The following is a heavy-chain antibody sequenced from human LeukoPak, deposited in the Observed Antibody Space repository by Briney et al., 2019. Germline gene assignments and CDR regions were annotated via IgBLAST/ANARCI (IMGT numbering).Heavy chain of an antibody. CDR1: GYSFTSYW. J-gene: IGHJ6*02. Sequence: GESLKISCKGSGYSFTSYWIGWVRQMPGKGLEWMGMIYPRDSDTRYSPSFQGQVTISADKSISTAYLQWSSLKASDTAMYYCARHSDYYDSSGYHGRPFLDYYYYGMDVWGQGTTVTVSS. CDR2: IYPRDSDT. V-gene: IGHV5-51*01. CDR3: ARHSDYYDSSGYHGRPFLDYYYYGMDV. D-gene: IGHD3-22*01.